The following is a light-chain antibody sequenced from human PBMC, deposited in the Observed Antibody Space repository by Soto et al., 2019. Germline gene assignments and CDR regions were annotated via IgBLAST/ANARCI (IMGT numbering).Light chain of an antibody. V-gene: IGKV3-20*01. J-gene: IGKJ4*01. CDR2: GAS. CDR3: QQCGTSPLT. Sequence: EIVLTQSPGTLSLSPGERATLSCRASQSVSSSYLAWYQQKPGQAPRLLIYGASSRATDIPDRFSGSGSGTDFTLTISRLEPEDFAEYYCQQCGTSPLTFGGGTKVDIK. CDR1: QSVSSSY.